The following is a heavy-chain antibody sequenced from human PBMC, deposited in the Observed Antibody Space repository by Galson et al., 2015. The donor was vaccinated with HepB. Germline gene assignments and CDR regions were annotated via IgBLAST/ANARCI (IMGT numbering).Heavy chain of an antibody. V-gene: IGHV3-74*01. Sequence: SLRLSCAASGFTFSSYCMHWVRQAPGKGLVWVPRINSDGSSTSYADSVKGRFTISRDNAKNTLYLQMNSLRAEDTAVYYCARGRPGPLGYCSSTSCPDVFHIWGQGTMVNVSS. CDR1: GFTFSSYC. CDR3: ARGRPGPLGYCSSTSCPDVFHI. D-gene: IGHD2-2*01. J-gene: IGHJ3*02. CDR2: INSDGSST.